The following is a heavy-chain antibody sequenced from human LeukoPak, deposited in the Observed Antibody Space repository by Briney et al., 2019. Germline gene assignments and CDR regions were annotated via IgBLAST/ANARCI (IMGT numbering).Heavy chain of an antibody. J-gene: IGHJ4*02. Sequence: SETLSLTCAVSGYSISSGYYWGWIRQPPGKGLEWIGSIYHSGSTYYNPSLKSRVTISVDTSKNQFSLKLSSVTAADTAVYYCVRVSVGAHPYYFDYWGQGTLVTVSS. CDR2: IYHSGST. CDR1: GYSISSGYY. V-gene: IGHV4-38-2*01. CDR3: VRVSVGAHPYYFDY. D-gene: IGHD1-26*01.